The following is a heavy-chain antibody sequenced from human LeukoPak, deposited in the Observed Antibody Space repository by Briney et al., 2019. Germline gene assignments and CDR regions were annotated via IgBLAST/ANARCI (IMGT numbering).Heavy chain of an antibody. D-gene: IGHD6-13*01. CDR3: AKDPPAGIAAAPAHFQH. V-gene: IGHV3-23*01. Sequence: GGSLRLSCAASGFTFSSYAMSWVRQAPGKGLEWVSATSGSGGSTYYADSVKGRFTISRDNSKNTLYLQMNSLRAEDTAVYYCAKDPPAGIAAAPAHFQHWGQGTLVTVSS. CDR2: TSGSGGST. J-gene: IGHJ1*01. CDR1: GFTFSSYA.